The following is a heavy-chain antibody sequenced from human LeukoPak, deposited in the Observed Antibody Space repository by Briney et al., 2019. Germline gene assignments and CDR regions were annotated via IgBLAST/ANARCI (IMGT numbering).Heavy chain of an antibody. D-gene: IGHD1-26*01. CDR1: GFTFSSYG. J-gene: IGHJ4*02. CDR2: IYSGGST. CDR3: ARHTNSGSYSVPGYYFDY. Sequence: GGSLRLSCAASGFTFSSYGMHWVRQAPGKGLEWVSVIYSGGSTYYADSVKGRFTISRDNSKNTLYLQMNSLRAEDTAVYYCARHTNSGSYSVPGYYFDYWGQGTLVTVSS. V-gene: IGHV3-66*04.